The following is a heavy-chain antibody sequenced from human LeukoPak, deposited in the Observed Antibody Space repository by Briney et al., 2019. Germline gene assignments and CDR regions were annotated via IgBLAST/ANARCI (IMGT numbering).Heavy chain of an antibody. Sequence: GGSLRLSCAASGVTFSSYAMSWVRQAPGKGLEWVSAISGSGGSTYYADSVKGRFTISRDNSKNTLYLQMNSLRAEDTAVYYCAKSWGYCSSTSCYEFDYWGQGTLVTVSS. CDR1: GVTFSSYA. CDR3: AKSWGYCSSTSCYEFDY. J-gene: IGHJ4*02. V-gene: IGHV3-23*01. CDR2: ISGSGGST. D-gene: IGHD2-2*01.